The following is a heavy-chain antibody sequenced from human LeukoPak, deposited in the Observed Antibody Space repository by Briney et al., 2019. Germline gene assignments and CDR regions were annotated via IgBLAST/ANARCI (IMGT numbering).Heavy chain of an antibody. Sequence: GASVKVSCKASGGTFSSYAISWVRQAPGQGLEWMGRIIPIFGTANYAQKFQGRVTITTDESTSTAYTELSSLRSEDTAVYYCARESPYYDSSGYYLHWGQGTLVTVSS. D-gene: IGHD3-22*01. V-gene: IGHV1-69*05. CDR2: IIPIFGTA. CDR3: ARESPYYDSSGYYLH. J-gene: IGHJ4*02. CDR1: GGTFSSYA.